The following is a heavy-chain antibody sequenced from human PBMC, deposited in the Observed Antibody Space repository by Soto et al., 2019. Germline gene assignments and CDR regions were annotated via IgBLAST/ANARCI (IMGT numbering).Heavy chain of an antibody. CDR1: GGSISSSNW. Sequence: QVQLQESGPGLVKPSGTLSLTCAVSGGSISSSNWWTWVRQSPGQGLEWIGEIYPSESTNYNPSLKSRVTMTVDKSKDHCSLYLNSVTAADAAVYYCARTSNSGWPRGGFDYCGQGTLVTVSS. CDR2: IYPSEST. V-gene: IGHV4-4*02. CDR3: ARTSNSGWPRGGFDY. J-gene: IGHJ4*02. D-gene: IGHD6-19*01.